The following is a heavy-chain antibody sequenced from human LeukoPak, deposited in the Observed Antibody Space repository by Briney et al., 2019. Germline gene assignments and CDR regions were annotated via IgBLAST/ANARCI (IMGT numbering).Heavy chain of an antibody. CDR3: ATGTYYDFWSGKDPKPYYYGMDV. V-gene: IGHV1-24*01. CDR1: GYTLTELS. CDR2: FYPEDGET. J-gene: IGHJ6*02. D-gene: IGHD3-3*01. Sequence: ASVKVSCKVSGYTLTELSMHWVRQAPGKGREWMGGFYPEDGETIYARKFQGRVTMTEDTSTDTAYMELSSLRSEDTAVYYCATGTYYDFWSGKDPKPYYYGMDVWGQGTTVTVSS.